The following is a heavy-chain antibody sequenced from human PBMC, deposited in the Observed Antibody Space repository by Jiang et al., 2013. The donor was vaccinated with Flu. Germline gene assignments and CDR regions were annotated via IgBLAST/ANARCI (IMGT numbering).Heavy chain of an antibody. J-gene: IGHJ4*02. CDR2: SSNTI. V-gene: IGHV3-48*02. CDR3: VRDPCSGWGLCYDFDY. Sequence: SSNTIYYADSVKGRFTISRDNAKNSLYLQMNSLRDEDTAVYYCVRDPCSGWGLCYDFDYWGQGTLVTVS. D-gene: IGHD6-19*01.